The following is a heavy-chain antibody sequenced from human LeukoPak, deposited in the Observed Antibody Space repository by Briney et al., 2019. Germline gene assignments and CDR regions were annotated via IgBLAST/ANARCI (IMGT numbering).Heavy chain of an antibody. V-gene: IGHV3-15*01. CDR2: IKSKTDGGTT. CDR1: GFTFSNAW. CDR3: TTSAPVYYYDAFDI. D-gene: IGHD3-10*01. Sequence: GGSLRLSCAASGFTFSNAWMSWVRQAPGKGLEWVGRIKSKTDGGTTDYAAPVKGRFTISRDDSKNTLYLQMNSLKTEDTAVYYCTTSAPVYYYDAFDIWGQGTMVTVSS. J-gene: IGHJ3*02.